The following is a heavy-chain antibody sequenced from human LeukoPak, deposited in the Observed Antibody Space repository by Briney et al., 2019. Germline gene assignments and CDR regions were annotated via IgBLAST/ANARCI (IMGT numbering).Heavy chain of an antibody. V-gene: IGHV4-39*07. CDR1: GVSISSSGYY. D-gene: IGHD3-9*01. J-gene: IGHJ4*02. CDR2: INHSGST. CDR3: ARGGVRYFDWLYIDY. Sequence: SETLSLTCTVSGVSISSSGYYWGWIRQPPGKGLEWIGEINHSGSTNYNPSLKSRVTISVDTSKNQFSLKLSSVTAADTAVYYCARGGVRYFDWLYIDYWGQGTLVTVSS.